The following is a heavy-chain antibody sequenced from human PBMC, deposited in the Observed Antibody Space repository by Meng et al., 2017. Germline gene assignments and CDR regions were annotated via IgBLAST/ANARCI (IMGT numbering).Heavy chain of an antibody. V-gene: IGHV3-23*04. CDR3: ARWDYGSGRQFDL. CDR1: GFTFSSYA. CDR2: ISGSGGST. D-gene: IGHD3-10*01. Sequence: VQLVGCWGGVVQPGRSLRLSCAASGFTFSSYAMSWVRQAPGKGLEWVSAISGSGGSTYYADSVKGRFTISRDNSKNSLYLQMNSLRAEDTAVYYCARWDYGSGRQFDLWGRGTLVTVSS. J-gene: IGHJ2*01.